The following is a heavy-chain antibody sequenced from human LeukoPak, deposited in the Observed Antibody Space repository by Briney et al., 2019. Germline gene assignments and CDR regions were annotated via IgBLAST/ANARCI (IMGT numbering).Heavy chain of an antibody. CDR1: GGTFSSYA. V-gene: IGHV1-69*06. CDR3: ARARYSGYSFFDY. D-gene: IGHD5-12*01. J-gene: IGHJ4*02. Sequence: GSSVKVSCKASGGTFSSYAISWVRQAPGQGLEWMGGIIPIFGTANYAQKFQGRVTITADKSTSTAYMELSSLRSEDTAVYYCARARYSGYSFFDYWGREPWSPSPQ. CDR2: IIPIFGTA.